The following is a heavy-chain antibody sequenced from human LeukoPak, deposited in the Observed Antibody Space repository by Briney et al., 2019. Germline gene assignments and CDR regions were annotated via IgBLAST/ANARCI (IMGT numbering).Heavy chain of an antibody. J-gene: IGHJ4*02. Sequence: PSETLSLTCTVSGGSISSYYWSWIRQPPGKGLEWIGYIYYSGSTNYNPSLKSRVTISVDTSKNQFSLKLGSVTAADTAVYYCARHAHYDFWSGYYGGFDYWGQGTLVTVSS. V-gene: IGHV4-59*08. CDR2: IYYSGST. CDR1: GGSISSYY. CDR3: ARHAHYDFWSGYYGGFDY. D-gene: IGHD3-3*01.